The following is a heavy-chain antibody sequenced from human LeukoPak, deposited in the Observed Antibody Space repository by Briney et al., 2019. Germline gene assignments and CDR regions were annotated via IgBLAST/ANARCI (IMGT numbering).Heavy chain of an antibody. D-gene: IGHD6-13*01. CDR1: GGSIKNHY. CDR3: ARGVAAAGSYNWFDP. CDR2: SHYSGNT. Sequence: PSETLSLTCTVSGGSIKNHYWSWIRQPPGKRLEWIGHSHYSGNTYQNPSLKSRVTISVDTSKNQFSLKLNFVTAADTAVYYCARGVAAAGSYNWFDPWGQGTLVTVSS. V-gene: IGHV4-59*11. J-gene: IGHJ5*02.